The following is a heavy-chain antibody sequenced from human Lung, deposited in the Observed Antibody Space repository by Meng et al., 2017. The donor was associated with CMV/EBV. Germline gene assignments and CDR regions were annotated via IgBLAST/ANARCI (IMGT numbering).Heavy chain of an antibody. D-gene: IGHD1-26*01. CDR2: IDSPGTTV. J-gene: IGHJ3*01. CDR1: QFTFSRYE. CDR3: ARGSGSDYFGAFDV. Sequence: GESXKISXAASQFTFSRYEMNWVRQAPGKGLEWISNIDSPGTTVYHADSVRGRFTISRDNAKNLLFLQMNSLRVDDTAVYYCARGSGSDYFGAFDVWGQGTMVTVSS. V-gene: IGHV3-48*03.